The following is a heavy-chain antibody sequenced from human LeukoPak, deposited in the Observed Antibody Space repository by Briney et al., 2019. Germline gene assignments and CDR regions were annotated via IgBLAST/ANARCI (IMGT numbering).Heavy chain of an antibody. V-gene: IGHV3-23*01. CDR2: ISGSGGGT. CDR3: AKTTTRYSSGRYPGWPVDY. CDR1: GFTFSSYA. Sequence: GGSLRLSCAASGFTFSSYAVSWVRQAPGKGLEWVSAISGSGGGTYYADSVKGRFTISRDNSKNTLYLQMNSLSTEDTAVYYCAKTTTRYSSGRYPGWPVDYWGQGTLVTVSS. D-gene: IGHD6-19*01. J-gene: IGHJ4*02.